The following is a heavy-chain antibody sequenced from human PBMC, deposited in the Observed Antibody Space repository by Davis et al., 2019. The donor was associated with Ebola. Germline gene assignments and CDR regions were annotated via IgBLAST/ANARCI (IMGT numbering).Heavy chain of an antibody. CDR3: ASVVVGATIH. V-gene: IGHV3-7*01. CDR1: GFTFSSYW. Sequence: GESLKISCAASGFTFSSYWMSWVRQAPGKGLEWVANIKQDGSEKYYVDSVKGRFTISRDNAKNSPYLQMNSLRAEDTAVYYCASVVVGATIHWGQGTLVTVSS. J-gene: IGHJ4*02. CDR2: IKQDGSEK. D-gene: IGHD1-26*01.